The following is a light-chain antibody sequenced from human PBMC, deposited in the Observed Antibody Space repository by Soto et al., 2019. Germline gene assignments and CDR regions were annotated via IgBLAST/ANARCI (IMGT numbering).Light chain of an antibody. CDR2: RNN. V-gene: IGLV1-47*01. CDR1: TSNIGSNY. Sequence: QSALTQPPSASGTPEQGVTISCSGSTSNIGSNYVYWYQQLPGTAPKLLIYRNNQRPSGVPDRFSGSKSGTSASLAISGLRSDDEADYFCATWDDSLNGFYVFGTGTKVTAL. J-gene: IGLJ1*01. CDR3: ATWDDSLNGFYV.